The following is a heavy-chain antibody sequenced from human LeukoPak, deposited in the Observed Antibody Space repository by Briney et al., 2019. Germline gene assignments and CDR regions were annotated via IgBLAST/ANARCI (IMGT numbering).Heavy chain of an antibody. V-gene: IGHV4-59*01. Sequence: PSETLSLTCTVSGGSISRYYWSWIRQPPGEGLEWIGYIYYSGSTNYNPSLKSRVTISVDKSKNQFSLKLSSVTAADTAVYYFVRVDYYGSVGDYWGQGTLVTVSS. D-gene: IGHD3-10*01. CDR1: GGSISRYY. J-gene: IGHJ4*02. CDR2: IYYSGST. CDR3: VRVDYYGSVGDY.